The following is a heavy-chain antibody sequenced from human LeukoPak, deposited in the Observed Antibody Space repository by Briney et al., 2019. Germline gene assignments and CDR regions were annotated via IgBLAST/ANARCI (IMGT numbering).Heavy chain of an antibody. CDR3: AGNFQYFDLPDY. CDR2: INHSGST. Sequence: SETLSLTCAVYGGSFSGYYWSWIRQPPGKGLEWIGEINHSGSTYYNPSLKSRVTISVDTSKNQFSLKLISVTAVDTAVYYCAGNFQYFDLPDYWGQGTLVTVSS. D-gene: IGHD2/OR15-2a*01. CDR1: GGSFSGYY. J-gene: IGHJ4*02. V-gene: IGHV4-34*01.